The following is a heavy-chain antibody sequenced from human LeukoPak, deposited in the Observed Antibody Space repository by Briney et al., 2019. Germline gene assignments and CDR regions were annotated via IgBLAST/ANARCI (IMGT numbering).Heavy chain of an antibody. CDR3: ARESGASRGYSYGH. V-gene: IGHV3-30*04. J-gene: IGHJ4*02. CDR1: GFAFSSYA. Sequence: PVGSLRLSCAASGFAFSSYAMHWVRQAPGKGLEWVALITSDGGNKNYADSVKGRFTTSRDNSKNTLYLQMNSLRPEDTAVYYCARESGASRGYSYGHWGQGTLVTVSS. CDR2: ITSDGGNK. D-gene: IGHD5-18*01.